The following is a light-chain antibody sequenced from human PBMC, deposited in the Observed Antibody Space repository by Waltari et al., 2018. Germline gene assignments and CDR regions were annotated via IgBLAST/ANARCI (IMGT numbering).Light chain of an antibody. J-gene: IGKJ4*01. CDR1: QCVYNF. Sequence: EVVLTQSPATLSLSPGERATLSCRASQCVYNFLAWYQQKPGQAPRLLIYEASQRATGIPARFSGSGSGTDFTLTISNLEPEDVAVYYCQQRANWPPLTFGGGTKVEIK. V-gene: IGKV3-11*01. CDR3: QQRANWPPLT. CDR2: EAS.